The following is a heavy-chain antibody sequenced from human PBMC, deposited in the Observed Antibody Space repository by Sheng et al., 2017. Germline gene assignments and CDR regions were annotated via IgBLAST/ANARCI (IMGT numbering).Heavy chain of an antibody. V-gene: IGHV1-69*05. J-gene: IGHJ6*03. D-gene: IGHD4-17*01. Sequence: QVQLVQSGAEVKKPGSSVKVSCKASGGTFSSYAISWVRQAPGQGLEWMGGIIPIFGTANYAQKFQGRVTITTDESTSTAYMELSSLRSEDTAVYYCARGDGDPVGHYYYYMDVWGKGTTGHRLL. CDR2: IIPIFGTA. CDR1: GGTFSSYA. CDR3: ARGDGDPVGHYYYYMDV.